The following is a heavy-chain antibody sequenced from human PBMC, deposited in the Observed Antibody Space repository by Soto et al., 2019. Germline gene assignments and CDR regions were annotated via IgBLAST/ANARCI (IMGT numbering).Heavy chain of an antibody. D-gene: IGHD2-8*02. J-gene: IGHJ6*02. Sequence: DAVKVSCNAYGYTFTSHNMHWVRQALGQTLERMGWINARNGDAKYSEKFQGRFSITRETSASTAYRELSSLRSEDTAVYYCARVSCDVAGGGGCAYYYYYYGTDVWGQGTTVTVSS. CDR3: ARVSCDVAGGGGCAYYYYYYGTDV. V-gene: IGHV1-3*01. CDR1: GYTFTSHN. CDR2: INARNGDA.